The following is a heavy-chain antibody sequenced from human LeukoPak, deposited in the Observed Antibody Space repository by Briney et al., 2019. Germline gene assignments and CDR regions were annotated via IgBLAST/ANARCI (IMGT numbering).Heavy chain of an antibody. D-gene: IGHD4-17*01. CDR1: GFTFRSYS. CDR3: ARRAYGDDSFDY. Sequence: GGSLRLSCAASGFTFRSYSMNWVRQAPGKGLEWSSYITSGSSPIYYAGSVKGRFTISRDNAKNSLYLQMNSLRDEDTAVYYCARRAYGDDSFDYWGQGTLVTVSS. J-gene: IGHJ4*02. V-gene: IGHV3-48*02. CDR2: ITSGSSPI.